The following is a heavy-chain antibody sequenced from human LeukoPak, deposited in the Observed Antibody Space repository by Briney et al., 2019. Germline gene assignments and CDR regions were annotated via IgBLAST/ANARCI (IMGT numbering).Heavy chain of an antibody. J-gene: IGHJ4*02. CDR3: ARGGSHCSSTSCYAFDY. V-gene: IGHV4-4*02. D-gene: IGHD2-2*01. CDR1: GGSLSSSNW. CDR2: IYHSGDT. Sequence: SETLSLTCAVSGGSLSSSNWWSWVRQPPGKGLEWIGEIYHSGDTNYNPSLKSRVTISVDKSKNQFSLKLSSATAADTAVYYCARGGSHCSSTSCYAFDYWGQGTLVTVSS.